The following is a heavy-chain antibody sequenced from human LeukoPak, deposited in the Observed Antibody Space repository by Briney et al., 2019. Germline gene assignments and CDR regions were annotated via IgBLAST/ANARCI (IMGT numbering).Heavy chain of an antibody. Sequence: PGGSLRLSCAASGFSLSIYGIHWVRQAPGKGLEWVAALLYDGNTKHYADSVRGRFTISRDISTNTFYVQMNSLTAEDTAVYYCARDHRPEIQYYYMDVWGKGTTVAVSS. V-gene: IGHV3-33*01. CDR1: GFSLSIYG. CDR3: ARDHRPEIQYYYMDV. J-gene: IGHJ6*03. CDR2: LLYDGNTK. D-gene: IGHD1-14*01.